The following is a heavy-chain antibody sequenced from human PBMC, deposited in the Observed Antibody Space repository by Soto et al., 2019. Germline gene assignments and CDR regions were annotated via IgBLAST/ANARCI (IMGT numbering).Heavy chain of an antibody. Sequence: GGSLRLSCAASGFTFSSYGMHWVRQAPGKGLEWVAVIWYDGSNKYYADSAKGRFTISRDNFKNTLYLQMNSLRAEDTAVYYCARDKPITGTTIDYYYGMDVWGQGTTVTVSS. J-gene: IGHJ6*02. D-gene: IGHD1-7*01. V-gene: IGHV3-33*01. CDR2: IWYDGSNK. CDR1: GFTFSSYG. CDR3: ARDKPITGTTIDYYYGMDV.